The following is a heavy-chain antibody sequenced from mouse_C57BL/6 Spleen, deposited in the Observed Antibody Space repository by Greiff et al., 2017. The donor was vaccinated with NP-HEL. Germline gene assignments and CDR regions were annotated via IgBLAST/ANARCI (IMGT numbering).Heavy chain of an antibody. CDR2: IDPETGGT. D-gene: IGHD4-1*01. V-gene: IGHV1-15*01. J-gene: IGHJ3*01. Sequence: QVQLKQSGAELVRPGASVTLSCKASGYTFTDYEMHWVKQTPVHGLEWIGAIDPETGGTAYNQKFKGKAILTADKSSSTAYMELRSLTSEDSAVYYCTRRDNWDSWFAYWGQGTLVTVSA. CDR1: GYTFTDYE. CDR3: TRRDNWDSWFAY.